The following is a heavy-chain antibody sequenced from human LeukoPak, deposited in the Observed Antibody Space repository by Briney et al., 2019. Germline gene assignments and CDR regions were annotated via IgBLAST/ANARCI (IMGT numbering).Heavy chain of an antibody. CDR2: MTHSGST. V-gene: IGHV4-34*01. D-gene: IGHD6-13*01. Sequence: SETLSLTCAVYGGSFSNYYWSWIRQPPGKGLEWIGEMTHSGSTNYNPSLKSRVTISVDTSQNQFSLRLSSVTAADTAVYYCARGRYVTTRGGAAAGFLDYWGQGTLVTVST. J-gene: IGHJ4*02. CDR1: GGSFSNYY. CDR3: ARGRYVTTRGGAAAGFLDY.